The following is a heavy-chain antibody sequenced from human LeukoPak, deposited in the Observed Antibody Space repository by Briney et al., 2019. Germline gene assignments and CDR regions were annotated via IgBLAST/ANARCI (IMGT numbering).Heavy chain of an antibody. Sequence: AGGSLRLSCAASGXTFSDYWVHWVRQAPGEGLVWVSRINSDGSSTNYADSVKGRFTISRDNAKNTLYLQMNSLRDEDTAVYYCARVTGTWWADYWGQGTLVTVSS. CDR3: ARVTGTWWADY. V-gene: IGHV3-74*01. CDR2: INSDGSST. CDR1: GXTFSDYW. D-gene: IGHD2-8*02. J-gene: IGHJ4*02.